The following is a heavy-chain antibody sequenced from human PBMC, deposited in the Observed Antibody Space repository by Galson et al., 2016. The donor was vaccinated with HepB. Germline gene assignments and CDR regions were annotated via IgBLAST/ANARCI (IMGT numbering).Heavy chain of an antibody. D-gene: IGHD5-12*01. CDR3: ARDSGDIVATLTFDY. CDR1: GYTFTSYG. J-gene: IGHJ4*02. Sequence: SVKVSCKASGYTFTSYGISWVRQAPGQGLEWMGWISAYNGNTNYAQKLQGRVTMTTDTSTSTAYMELRSLISDDTAVYYCARDSGDIVATLTFDYWGQGTLVTGSS. CDR2: ISAYNGNT. V-gene: IGHV1-18*01.